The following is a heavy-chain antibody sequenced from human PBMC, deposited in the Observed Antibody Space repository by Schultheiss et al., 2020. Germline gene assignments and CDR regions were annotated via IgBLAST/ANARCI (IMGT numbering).Heavy chain of an antibody. V-gene: IGHV3-7*03. D-gene: IGHD3-22*01. CDR2: IKQDGSEK. CDR3: AKEGPGGGIVVGVFDY. Sequence: GGSLRLSCAASGFTFSSYGMHWVRQAPGKGLEWVANIKQDGSEKYYVDSVKGRFTISRDNAKNTLYLQMNSLRAEDTAVYYCAKEGPGGGIVVGVFDYWGQGTLVTVSS. CDR1: GFTFSSYG. J-gene: IGHJ4*02.